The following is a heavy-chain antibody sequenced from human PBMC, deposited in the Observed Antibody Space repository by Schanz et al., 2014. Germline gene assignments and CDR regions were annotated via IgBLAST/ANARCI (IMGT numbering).Heavy chain of an antibody. CDR3: DSDTRGGNFVLDV. CDR1: GYTFTTYY. J-gene: IGHJ6*02. Sequence: QVQLVQSGAEVKKPGASVKVSCKASGYTFTTYYIHWVRQAPGQGLEWMGRINPSGGTTKYAQMFQGGVTMSWDTSASAVSMVLSSLRSEDTAVYYCDSDTRGGNFVLDVWGQGTTVTVSS. CDR2: INPSGGTT. V-gene: IGHV1-46*03. D-gene: IGHD2-15*01.